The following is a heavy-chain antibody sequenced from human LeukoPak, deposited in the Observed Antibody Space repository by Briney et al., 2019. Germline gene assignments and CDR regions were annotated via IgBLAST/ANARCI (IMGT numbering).Heavy chain of an antibody. D-gene: IGHD2-15*01. CDR2: VYYSGST. V-gene: IGHV4-39*01. CDR3: ASEYCSGGSCYSFFDY. J-gene: IGHJ4*02. CDR1: GGSISSSTYY. Sequence: PSETLSLTCTVSGGSISSSTYYWGWFRQSPGRGLEGIGRVYYSGSTYYSPSLKSRVTTSVDTSKNQFSLKLSSVTAADTAVYYCASEYCSGGSCYSFFDYWGQGTLVTVSS.